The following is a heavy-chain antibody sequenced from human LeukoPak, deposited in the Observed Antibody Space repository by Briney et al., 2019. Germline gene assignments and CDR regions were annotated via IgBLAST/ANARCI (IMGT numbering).Heavy chain of an antibody. D-gene: IGHD2-15*01. V-gene: IGHV3-48*03. CDR1: GFTFSSYE. J-gene: IGHJ3*01. Sequence: PPGGSLRLSCAASGFTFSSYEMNWVRQAPGKGLEWVSYISGTGSTRYYADSVKGRFTISRDNAQNALYLQMNSLRAEDTAVYFCARDKINRILMPRVDAFDFWGQGTMVTVSS. CDR2: ISGTGSTR. CDR3: ARDKINRILMPRVDAFDF.